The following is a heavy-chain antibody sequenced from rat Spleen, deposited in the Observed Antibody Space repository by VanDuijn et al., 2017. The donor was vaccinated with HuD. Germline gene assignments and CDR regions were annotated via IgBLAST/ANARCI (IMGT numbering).Heavy chain of an antibody. V-gene: IGHV5-25*01. J-gene: IGHJ1*01. CDR3: ARRGRGDYYWYFDF. CDR2: ITTSGGNT. D-gene: IGHD4-3*01. CDR1: GFSFSNYC. Sequence: EVQLVESGGGLVQPGRSLKLSCAASGFSFSNYCMAWVRQAPTKGLEWVASITTSGGNTYYRDSVKGRFTISRDNAKSTLYLQMDSLRSEDTATYYCARRGRGDYYWYFDFWGPGTKVTVSS.